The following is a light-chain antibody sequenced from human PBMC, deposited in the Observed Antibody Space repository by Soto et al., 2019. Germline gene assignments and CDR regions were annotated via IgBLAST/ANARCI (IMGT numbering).Light chain of an antibody. CDR2: EVT. CDR1: SSDVGGYNY. Sequence: ALTQPPSASGSPGQSVTISCTGTSSDVGGYNYVSWYQQYPGRAPKLMIYEVTKRPSGVPDRFSGSKSGNTASLTVSGLQAEDEADYYCGSYAASNNFYFVFGGGTKVTVL. CDR3: GSYAASNNFYFV. J-gene: IGLJ3*02. V-gene: IGLV2-8*01.